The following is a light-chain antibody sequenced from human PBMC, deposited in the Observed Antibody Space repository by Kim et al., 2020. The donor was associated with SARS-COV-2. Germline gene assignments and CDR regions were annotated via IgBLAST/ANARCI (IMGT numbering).Light chain of an antibody. CDR3: QKYNSAPHT. Sequence: ASVGDRVTIPCRASQGISNYLAWYQQKPGKVPKLLIYAASTLQSGVPSRFSGSGSGTDFTLTISSLQPEDVATYYCQKYNSAPHTFGQGTRLEIK. V-gene: IGKV1-27*01. CDR2: AAS. J-gene: IGKJ5*01. CDR1: QGISNY.